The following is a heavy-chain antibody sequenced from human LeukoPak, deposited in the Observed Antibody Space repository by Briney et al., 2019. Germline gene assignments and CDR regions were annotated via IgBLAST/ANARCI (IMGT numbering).Heavy chain of an antibody. D-gene: IGHD6-13*01. CDR2: ISWNSGSI. CDR3: ARVSSSWYFWFDP. J-gene: IGHJ5*02. V-gene: IGHV3-9*01. CDR1: GFTFDDYA. Sequence: PGGSLRLSCAASGFTFDDYAMHWVRHAPGKGLEWVSGISWNSGSIGYADSVKGRFTISRDNAKNTLYLQMNSLRAEDTAVYYCARVSSSWYFWFDPWGQGTLVTVSS.